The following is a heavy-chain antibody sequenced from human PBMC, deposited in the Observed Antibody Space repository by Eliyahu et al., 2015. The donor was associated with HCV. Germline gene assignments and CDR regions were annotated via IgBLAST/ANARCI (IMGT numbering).Heavy chain of an antibody. CDR1: GYTFTSYG. CDR3: ARDSNPYCSGGTCYSDY. CDR2: ISAYNGDS. D-gene: IGHD2-15*01. Sequence: QVQLVQSGGEVKKPGASVKVSCKASGYTFTSYGISWVRQAPGQGLEWMGWISAYNGDSKYAQKLQGRVTMTTDTSTSTAYMELKSLKSDDTAVYYCARDSNPYCSGGTCYSDYWGQGTLVTVSS. V-gene: IGHV1-18*01. J-gene: IGHJ4*02.